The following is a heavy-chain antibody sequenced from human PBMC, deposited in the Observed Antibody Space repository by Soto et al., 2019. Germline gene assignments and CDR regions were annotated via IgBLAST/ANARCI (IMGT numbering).Heavy chain of an antibody. CDR3: ARDQYYNIWSGYYMGTPFDY. CDR2: INAGNDNT. J-gene: IGHJ4*02. D-gene: IGHD3-3*01. V-gene: IGHV1-3*01. CDR1: GYTLSTHA. Sequence: GASVKVSCKASGYTLSTHAMHWARQAPGQSLEWMGWINAGNDNTKYSQRLQDGVTIIRDTSASTVYMELSSLRSEDTAVYYCARDQYYNIWSGYYMGTPFDYWGQGTQVTVSS.